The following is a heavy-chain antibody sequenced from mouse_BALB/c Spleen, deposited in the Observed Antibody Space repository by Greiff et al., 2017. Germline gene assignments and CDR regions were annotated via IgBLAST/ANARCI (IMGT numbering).Heavy chain of an antibody. CDR3: ARDPTAY. CDR1: GFTFSSYG. J-gene: IGHJ3*01. CDR2: INSNGCST. Sequence: EVKLVESGGGLVQPGGSLKLSCAASGFTFSSYGMSWVRQTPDKRLELVATINSNGCSTYYPDSVKGRFTISRDNAKNTLYLQMSSLKSEDTAMYYCARDPTAYWGQGTLVTVSA. V-gene: IGHV5-6-3*01.